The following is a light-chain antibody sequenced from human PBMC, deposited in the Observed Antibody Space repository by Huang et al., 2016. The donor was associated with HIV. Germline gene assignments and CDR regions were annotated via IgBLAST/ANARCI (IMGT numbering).Light chain of an antibody. CDR1: QAIAKS. CDR3: QQYHSTPYT. CDR2: AAS. Sequence: DTQMTQSPSSLSASVRNRVTITCRARQAIAKSLAWYQQKPGKAPKLLLYAASRLESGVPSRFSGSGSGTDYTLTISSLQPEDFATYYCQQYHSTPYTFGQGTKLEIK. V-gene: IGKV1-NL1*01. J-gene: IGKJ2*01.